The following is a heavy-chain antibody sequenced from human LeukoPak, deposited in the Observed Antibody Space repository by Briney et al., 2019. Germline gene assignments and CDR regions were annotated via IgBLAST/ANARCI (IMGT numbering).Heavy chain of an antibody. J-gene: IGHJ4*02. CDR1: GFTFSSYS. V-gene: IGHV3-21*01. CDR3: AKDIDYYDSSGYPTADY. Sequence: GGSLRLSCAASGFTFSSYSMNWVRQAPGKGLEWVSSISSSSSYIYYADSVKGRFTISRDNAKNSLYLQMNSLRAEDTAVYYCAKDIDYYDSSGYPTADYWGQGTLVTVSS. D-gene: IGHD3-22*01. CDR2: ISSSSSYI.